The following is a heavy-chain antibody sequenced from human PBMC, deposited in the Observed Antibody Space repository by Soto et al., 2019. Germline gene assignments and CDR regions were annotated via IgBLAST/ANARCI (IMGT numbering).Heavy chain of an antibody. CDR3: ARDHPHSYGVYYFDY. CDR2: IYSSGST. V-gene: IGHV4-61*08. J-gene: IGHJ4*02. Sequence: LETLSLTCTVSGGSISSGAYYWTWIRQSPGKGLEWIGYIYSSGSTHYNPSLQNRVTISIDTSKNQVSLKVNSVTAADTAVYYCARDHPHSYGVYYFDYWGQGTPVTVSS. CDR1: GGSISSGAYY. D-gene: IGHD5-18*01.